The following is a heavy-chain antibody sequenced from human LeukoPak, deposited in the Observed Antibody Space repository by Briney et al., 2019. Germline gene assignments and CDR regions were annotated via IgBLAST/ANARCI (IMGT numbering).Heavy chain of an antibody. J-gene: IGHJ6*02. CDR3: ARGYYSNYVYYYYGMDV. V-gene: IGHV4-61*05. Sequence: SETLSLTCTVSGGSISSSSYYWGWIRQPPGKGLEWIGYIYYSGSTNYNPSLKSRVTISVDTSKNQFSLKLTSVTAADTAVYYCARGYYSNYVYYYYGMDVWGQGTTVTVSS. CDR2: IYYSGST. D-gene: IGHD4-11*01. CDR1: GGSISSSSYY.